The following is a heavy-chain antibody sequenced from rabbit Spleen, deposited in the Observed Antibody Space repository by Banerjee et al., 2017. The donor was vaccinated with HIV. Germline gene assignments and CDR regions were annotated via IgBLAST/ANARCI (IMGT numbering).Heavy chain of an antibody. Sequence: QSLEESGGDLVKPGASLTLTCTASGFSFSSNYYMCWVRQAPGKGLEGIACIYTSSGSTYYASWAKGRFTISKTSSTTVTLQMTSLTAADTATYFCGRNVIGGRFPLGLSLWGQGTLVTVS. CDR1: GFSFSSNYY. CDR2: IYTSSGST. D-gene: IGHD1-1*01. J-gene: IGHJ3*01. CDR3: GRNVIGGRFPLGLSL. V-gene: IGHV1S40*01.